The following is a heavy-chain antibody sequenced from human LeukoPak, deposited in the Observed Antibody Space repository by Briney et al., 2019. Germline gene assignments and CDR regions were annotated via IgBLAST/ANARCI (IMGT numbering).Heavy chain of an antibody. J-gene: IGHJ6*03. Sequence: PSETLSLTYTVSGGSISSYYWSWIRQPPGKGLEWIGYIYYSGSTNYNPSLKSRVTISVDTSKNQFSLKLSSVTAADTAVYYCARATQQLVPPYYYYMDVWGKGTTVTVPS. CDR2: IYYSGST. CDR1: GGSISSYY. CDR3: ARATQQLVPPYYYYMDV. V-gene: IGHV4-59*01. D-gene: IGHD6-13*01.